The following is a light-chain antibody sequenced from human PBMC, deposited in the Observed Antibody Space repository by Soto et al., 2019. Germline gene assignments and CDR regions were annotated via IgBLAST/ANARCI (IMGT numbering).Light chain of an antibody. V-gene: IGKV3-20*01. Sequence: EIVLTQSPGTLSLSPGERATLSCRASQSVDNNYLAWFQQKPGQAPRLLIYDASSRATGIPDRFSGSGSGTDFTLTISRLEPEDFALYYCQQCAHSPLTFGGWTKVEIK. J-gene: IGKJ4*01. CDR2: DAS. CDR3: QQCAHSPLT. CDR1: QSVDNNY.